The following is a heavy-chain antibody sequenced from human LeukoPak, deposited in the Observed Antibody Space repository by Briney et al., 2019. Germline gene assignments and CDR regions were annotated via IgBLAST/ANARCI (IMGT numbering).Heavy chain of an antibody. CDR3: AKTSLGRQYFDS. Sequence: GASVKVSCKASGYTFRTYGITWVRQAPGQGLEWMGWISPYNGNTNYLQKFQGRVTMTTDTSTTTAYMELRSLRSDDTAIYYCAKTSLGRQYFDSWGQGTLVTVCS. V-gene: IGHV1-18*01. J-gene: IGHJ4*02. CDR1: GYTFRTYG. D-gene: IGHD3-16*01. CDR2: ISPYNGNT.